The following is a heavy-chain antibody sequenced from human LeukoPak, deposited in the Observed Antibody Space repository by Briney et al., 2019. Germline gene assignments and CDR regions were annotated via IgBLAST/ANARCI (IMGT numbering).Heavy chain of an antibody. J-gene: IGHJ4*02. V-gene: IGHV4-59*01. CDR2: VYYTGST. CDR1: GGSIISFY. CDR3: ARNYYGSGSHQL. D-gene: IGHD3-10*01. Sequence: PSETLSLTCTVSGGSIISFYWSWIRQPPGKGLEWIGYVYYTGSTNYNPSLKSRVTISVDTSKNQFSLKLSSVTAADTAVYFCARNYYGSGSHQLWGRGTLVTVSS.